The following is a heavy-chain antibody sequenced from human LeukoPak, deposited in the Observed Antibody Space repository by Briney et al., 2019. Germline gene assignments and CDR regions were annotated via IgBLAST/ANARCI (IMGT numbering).Heavy chain of an antibody. D-gene: IGHD6-6*01. CDR2: IKQDGSDK. Sequence: PGGSLRLSCAVSGFTFSSYWMSGVRQAPAKGLEGVANIKQDGSDKYYVESVKGRFTISRDNAKNSLYLQMNSLSAEDTAVYYCARDGQLVSNEKPYYYYYMDVWGKGTTVTVSS. CDR1: GFTFSSYW. CDR3: ARDGQLVSNEKPYYYYYMDV. V-gene: IGHV3-7*01. J-gene: IGHJ6*03.